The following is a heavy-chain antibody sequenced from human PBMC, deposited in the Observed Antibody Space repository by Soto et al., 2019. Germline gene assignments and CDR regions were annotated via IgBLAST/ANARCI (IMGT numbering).Heavy chain of an antibody. Sequence: EVQLVESGGGLVKPGGSLTLSCTVSGFVFSNALMSWVRQAPGKGLEWVGRIKSKADRGTTDYAAPVKGRFIISRNDSKDTLYLQMNGLKTEDTAVYYCTRDYDFDSWGQGTLVTVSS. CDR2: IKSKADRGTT. V-gene: IGHV3-15*01. J-gene: IGHJ4*02. D-gene: IGHD3-16*01. CDR3: TRDYDFDS. CDR1: GFVFSNAL.